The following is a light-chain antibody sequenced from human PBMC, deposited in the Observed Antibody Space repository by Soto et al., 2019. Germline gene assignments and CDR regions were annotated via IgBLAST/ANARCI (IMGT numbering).Light chain of an antibody. CDR2: KAS. J-gene: IGKJ3*01. V-gene: IGKV1-5*03. Sequence: DIQMTQSPSTLSASVGARVTITCRASQSIRSWLAWYQQKPGKAPKILIYKASSLESGVPSRCSGSGSGTEFTLTISSLQPDDFATYYCQQYNSYSSFGPGTKVDIK. CDR1: QSIRSW. CDR3: QQYNSYSS.